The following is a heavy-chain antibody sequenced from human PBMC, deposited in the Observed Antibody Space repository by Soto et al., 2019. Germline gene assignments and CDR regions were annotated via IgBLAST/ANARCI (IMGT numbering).Heavy chain of an antibody. CDR3: ASIAAAGDYYFDY. D-gene: IGHD6-13*01. CDR2: INHSGST. J-gene: IGHJ4*02. CDR1: GGSFSGYY. Sequence: SETLSLTCAVYGGSFSGYYWSWIRQPPGKGLEWIGEINHSGSTNYNPSLKSRVTISVDTSKNQFSLKLSSVTAADTAVYYCASIAAAGDYYFDYWGQGTLVTVSS. V-gene: IGHV4-34*01.